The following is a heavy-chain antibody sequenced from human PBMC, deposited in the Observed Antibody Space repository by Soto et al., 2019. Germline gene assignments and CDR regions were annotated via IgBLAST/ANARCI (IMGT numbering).Heavy chain of an antibody. CDR2: IYYSGST. CDR3: ARVSTVTSRYYYYGMDV. V-gene: IGHV4-61*01. Sequence: SETLSLTCTFSGCSVSSGSYYWSWIRQPPGKGLEWIGYIYYSGSTNYNPSLKSRVTISVDTSKNQFSLKLSSVTAADTAVYYCARVSTVTSRYYYYGMDVWGQGTTVTVSS. CDR1: GCSVSSGSYY. J-gene: IGHJ6*02. D-gene: IGHD4-4*01.